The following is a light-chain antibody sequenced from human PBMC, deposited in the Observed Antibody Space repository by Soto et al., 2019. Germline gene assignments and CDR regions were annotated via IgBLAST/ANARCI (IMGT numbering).Light chain of an antibody. CDR3: SSFTTTYTVV. Sequence: QSALTQPASVSGSPGQSITISCTGSSSDVGAYNYVSWYQQHPGKAPKLIIYEVSNRPLGVSIRFSGSKSDTTASLTISGLQAEDGADYYCSSFTTTYTVVFGTGTKLTVL. CDR1: SSDVGAYNY. J-gene: IGLJ1*01. V-gene: IGLV2-14*03. CDR2: EVS.